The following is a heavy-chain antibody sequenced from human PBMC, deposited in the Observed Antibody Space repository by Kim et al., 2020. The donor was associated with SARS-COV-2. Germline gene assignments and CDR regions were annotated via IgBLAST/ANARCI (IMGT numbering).Heavy chain of an antibody. D-gene: IGHD3-22*01. V-gene: IGHV3-23*01. CDR2: ISSLSYVT. CDR3: AKGADYNGYYNWLDP. Sequence: GGSLRLSCAASGFTFSSCAMSWVRQAPGKGLEWVSYISSLSYVTKYADSVKGRFIISRDNSKNTVYLQMNSLRADDTAVYFCAKGADYNGYYNWLDPWG. CDR1: GFTFSSCA. J-gene: IGHJ5*02.